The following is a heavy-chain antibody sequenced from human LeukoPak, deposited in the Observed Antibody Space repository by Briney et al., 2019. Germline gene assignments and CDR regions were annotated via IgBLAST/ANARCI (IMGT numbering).Heavy chain of an antibody. CDR2: INPNSGGT. J-gene: IGHJ4*02. Sequence: GASVKVSCKASGYTFTGYYMHWVRQAPGQGLEWMGWINPNSGGTNYAQKFQGRVTMTRDTSISTAYMELSRLRSDDTAVYYCAREEVLLWFGDSTYYFDYWGQGTLVTVSS. D-gene: IGHD3-10*01. CDR3: AREEVLLWFGDSTYYFDY. V-gene: IGHV1-2*02. CDR1: GYTFTGYY.